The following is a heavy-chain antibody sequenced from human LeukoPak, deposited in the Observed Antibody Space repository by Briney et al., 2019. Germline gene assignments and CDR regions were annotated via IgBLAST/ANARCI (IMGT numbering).Heavy chain of an antibody. D-gene: IGHD3-9*01. CDR2: IYYSGST. V-gene: IGHV4-59*01. Sequence: SETLSLTCAVSGGSISSYYWSWIRQPPGKGLEWIGYIYYSGSTNYNPSLKSRVTISVDTSKNQFSLKLSSVTAADTAVYYCARGVLRYFDWLSYFDPWGQGTLVTVSS. CDR1: GGSISSYY. J-gene: IGHJ5*02. CDR3: ARGVLRYFDWLSYFDP.